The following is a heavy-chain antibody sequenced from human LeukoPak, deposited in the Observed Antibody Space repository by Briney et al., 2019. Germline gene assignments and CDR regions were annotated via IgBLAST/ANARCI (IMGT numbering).Heavy chain of an antibody. CDR3: AGTTVTKASYYYGMDV. J-gene: IGHJ6*02. V-gene: IGHV4-59*08. Sequence: ASETLSLTCTVSGGSISSYYWSWIRQPPGKGLEWIGYIYYSGSTNYNPSLKSRVTISVDTSKNQFSLKLSSVTAADTAVYYCAGTTVTKASYYYGMDVWGQGTTVTVSS. D-gene: IGHD4-17*01. CDR2: IYYSGST. CDR1: GGSISSYY.